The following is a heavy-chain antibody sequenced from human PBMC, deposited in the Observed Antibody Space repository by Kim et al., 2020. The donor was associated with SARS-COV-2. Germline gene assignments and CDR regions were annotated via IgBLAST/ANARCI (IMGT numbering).Heavy chain of an antibody. CDR1: GGSISSYY. CDR2: IYYTGTT. CDR3: ARVDTSGSYPEY. Sequence: SETLFLTCTVSGGSISSYYWSWIRQPPGKGLEWIGYIYYTGTTNYNPSLKSRVTISVDTSRNQFSLKLSSVTAADTAVYYCARVDTSGSYPEYWGQGTLVTVSS. J-gene: IGHJ4*02. V-gene: IGHV4-59*01. D-gene: IGHD3-10*01.